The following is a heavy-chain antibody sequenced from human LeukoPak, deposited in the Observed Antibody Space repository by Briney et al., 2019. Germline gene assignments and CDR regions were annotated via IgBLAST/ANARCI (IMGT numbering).Heavy chain of an antibody. CDR1: VGSFSGYY. J-gene: IGHJ4*02. D-gene: IGHD3-10*01. Sequence: SETLSLTCAVYVGSFSGYYWSCIRQPPGKGREWIGEINHSGSTNYNPSLKSRVTISVDTSKNQFSLKLSPVTAADTAVYYCARGLSPRINMVRGVRPPFRGVFDYWGQGTLVTVSS. V-gene: IGHV4-34*01. CDR3: ARGLSPRINMVRGVRPPFRGVFDY. CDR2: INHSGST.